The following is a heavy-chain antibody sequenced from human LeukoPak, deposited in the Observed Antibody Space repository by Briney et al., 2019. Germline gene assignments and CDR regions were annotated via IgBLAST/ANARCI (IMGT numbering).Heavy chain of an antibody. V-gene: IGHV1-8*01. J-gene: IGHJ4*02. D-gene: IGHD6-6*01. CDR3: ARGVIAARPRRRRSGFDY. CDR2: MNPNSGNT. CDR1: GYTFTSYD. Sequence: ASVKVSCKASGYTFTSYDINWVRQATGQGLEWMGWMNPNSGNTGYAQKFQGRVTMTRNTSISTAYMELSSLRSVDTAVYYCARGVIAARPRRRRSGFDYWGQGTLVTVSS.